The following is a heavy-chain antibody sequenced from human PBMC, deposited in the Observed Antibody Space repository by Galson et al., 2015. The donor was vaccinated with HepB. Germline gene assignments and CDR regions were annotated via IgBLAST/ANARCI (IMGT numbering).Heavy chain of an antibody. V-gene: IGHV3-30*03. J-gene: IGHJ5*01. Sequence: SLRLSCAASGFTVSNSYMNWFRQAPGKGLEWVALISSDGSKNNYADSARGRFTISRDNSWNTVYLQMSSLRPEDTAVYYCARAENCGGGECWLVDSWGLGTLVTVSS. CDR2: ISSDGSKN. CDR1: GFTVSNSY. CDR3: ARAENCGGGECWLVDS. D-gene: IGHD2-21*01.